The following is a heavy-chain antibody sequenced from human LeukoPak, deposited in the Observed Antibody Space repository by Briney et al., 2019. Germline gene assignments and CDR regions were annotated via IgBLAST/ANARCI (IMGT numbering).Heavy chain of an antibody. CDR1: GGSISSYY. Sequence: SETLSLTCTVSGGSISSYYWSWIRQPAGKGLESIGHISTSETTYYNPSLKSRVTISVDTSKNQFSLKLSSVTAADTAVYYCARHDIAVASWFDPWGQGTLVTVSS. V-gene: IGHV4-4*08. CDR2: ISTSETT. D-gene: IGHD6-19*01. CDR3: ARHDIAVASWFDP. J-gene: IGHJ5*02.